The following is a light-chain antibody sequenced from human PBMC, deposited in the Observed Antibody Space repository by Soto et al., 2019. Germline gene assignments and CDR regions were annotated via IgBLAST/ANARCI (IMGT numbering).Light chain of an antibody. CDR1: QDISDD. CDR3: LQNHNYPRT. Sequence: AIQMTQSPSSLSASVGDRXXXXXXASQDISDDVGWYQQTPGKAPKLLISGXXXVXGGVPSRFSGSGSGAAFTLTITSLRPEDSATYYCLQNHNYPRTFGQGTKVDI. CDR2: GXX. J-gene: IGKJ1*01. V-gene: IGKV1-6*01.